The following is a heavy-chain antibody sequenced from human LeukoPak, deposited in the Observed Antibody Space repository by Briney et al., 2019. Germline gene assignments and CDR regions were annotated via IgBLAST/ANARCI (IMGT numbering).Heavy chain of an antibody. V-gene: IGHV3-23*01. CDR1: GFTFSSYG. CDR3: AKETPTLGGY. J-gene: IGHJ4*02. D-gene: IGHD3-16*01. CDR2: SIGSGGRA. Sequence: GGSLKLPCPPAGFTFSSYGMGWVRQPPGQGLEWVSSSIGSGGRALYADSVKGRFTISRDNSKNTRYLQMKSLRAEDTAVYYCAKETPTLGGYWGQGTLGTVSS.